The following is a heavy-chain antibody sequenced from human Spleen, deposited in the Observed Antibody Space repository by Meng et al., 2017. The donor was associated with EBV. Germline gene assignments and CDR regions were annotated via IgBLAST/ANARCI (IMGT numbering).Heavy chain of an antibody. J-gene: IGHJ4*02. CDR1: PGSVNSGNTT. D-gene: IGHD3-10*01. CDR2: IHYSECS. CDR3: ARVTWLRGVRGHFDY. V-gene: IGHV4-61*01. Sequence: QVLPQEPVPGLVQPSGTLSLTCTLPPGSVNSGNTTWSCIRPPPGKGLGWIRYIHYSECSSHNPYLKRRVTISLDTSVDQVSLKLSSVTAADTALYYCARVTWLRGVRGHFDYWGQGTLVTVSS.